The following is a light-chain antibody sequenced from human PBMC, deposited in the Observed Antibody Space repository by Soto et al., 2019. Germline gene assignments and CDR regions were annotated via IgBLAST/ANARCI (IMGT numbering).Light chain of an antibody. Sequence: EIVWTQSPGARALSAGDRSTLSGRASQSVNSNYLAWYQQKSGQAPRLLIYGASNRATGIPDRFSGSVSVTGFTLTISRMEPEDFAVYYCQQYGSSPPWTVGQGTKVDIK. J-gene: IGKJ1*01. CDR3: QQYGSSPPWT. V-gene: IGKV3-20*01. CDR1: QSVNSNY. CDR2: GAS.